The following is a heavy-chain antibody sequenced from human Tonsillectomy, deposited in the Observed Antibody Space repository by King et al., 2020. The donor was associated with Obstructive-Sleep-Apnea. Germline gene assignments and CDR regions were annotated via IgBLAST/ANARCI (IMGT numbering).Heavy chain of an antibody. V-gene: IGHV1-8*01. Sequence: QLVQSGAEVKKPGASVKVSCKASGYNFTRFEIDCVRQATGQGLEWMGWMNPNSGNTGYAQKFQGRVTMTSNTSISTAYMELSSPRSDDTAVYYCARGTRAFGSWGQGTLVTVSS. CDR3: ARGTRAFGS. J-gene: IGHJ4*02. CDR2: MNPNSGNT. CDR1: GYNFTRFE.